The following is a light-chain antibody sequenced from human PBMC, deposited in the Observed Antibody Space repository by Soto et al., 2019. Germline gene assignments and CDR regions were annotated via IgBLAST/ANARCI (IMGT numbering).Light chain of an antibody. J-gene: IGLJ2*01. CDR1: SSDVGGYNF. V-gene: IGLV2-8*01. CDR2: EVT. CDR3: SSYAGSNLGV. Sequence: QSALTQPPSASGSPGQSVTISCTGTSSDVGGYNFVSWYQHHPGRAPKLMIYEVTKRPSGVPGRFSGSKSGNTASLTVSGLQAEDEADYYCSSYAGSNLGVFGGGTKLTVL.